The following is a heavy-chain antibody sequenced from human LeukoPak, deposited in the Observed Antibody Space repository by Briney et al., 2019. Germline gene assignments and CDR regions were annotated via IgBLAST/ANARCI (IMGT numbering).Heavy chain of an antibody. J-gene: IGHJ4*02. CDR3: ARDFHSGSGVFDY. V-gene: IGHV1-2*04. Sequence: ASVKVSCKASGYTFNGYYIYWVRQAPGQGLEWMGWINPNSGDTKYAQKFQGWVTITRDTSISTAYMELSRLRSDDTAVYYCARDFHSGSGVFDYWGQGTLVTVSS. CDR1: GYTFNGYY. D-gene: IGHD3-10*01. CDR2: INPNSGDT.